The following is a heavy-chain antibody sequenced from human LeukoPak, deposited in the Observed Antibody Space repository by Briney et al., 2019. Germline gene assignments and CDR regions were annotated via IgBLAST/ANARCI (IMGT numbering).Heavy chain of an antibody. D-gene: IGHD5-24*01. V-gene: IGHV4-59*08. CDR2: IYYSGST. J-gene: IGHJ5*02. CDR3: ARQNRYTYPSNWFDP. CDR1: GGSISTYY. Sequence: SETLSLTCTVSGGSISTYYWSWIRQPPGKGLEWIGYIYYSGSTNYNPSLESRVTISVDTSKNQFSLKLSSLTAADTAVYYCARQNRYTYPSNWFDPWGRGTLVTVSS.